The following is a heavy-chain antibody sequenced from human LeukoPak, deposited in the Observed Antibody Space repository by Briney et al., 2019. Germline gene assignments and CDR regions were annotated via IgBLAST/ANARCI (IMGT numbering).Heavy chain of an antibody. D-gene: IGHD6-19*01. CDR3: ARQSRGIAVAGLDY. Sequence: SETLSLTCIVSGGSISSYYWTWIRQPPGKGLEWIGYIYYNGSTNYNPSLRSRVTISVDTSKNQFSLKLNSVTAADTAVYYCARQSRGIAVAGLDYWGQGILVTVSS. CDR1: GGSISSYY. V-gene: IGHV4-59*08. CDR2: IYYNGST. J-gene: IGHJ4*02.